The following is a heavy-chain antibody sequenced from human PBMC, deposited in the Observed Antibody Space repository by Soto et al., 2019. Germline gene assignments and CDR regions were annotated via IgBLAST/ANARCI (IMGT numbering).Heavy chain of an antibody. J-gene: IGHJ6*02. CDR2: ISYDGSNK. Sequence: QVQLVESGGGVVQPGRSLRLSCAASGFTFSSYAMHWVRQAPGKGLEWVAVISYDGSNKYYADSVKGRFTISRDNSKKTLYLQMNSLRAEDTAVYYCARDSIVVVVAARHYYGMDVWGQGTTVTVSS. CDR3: ARDSIVVVVAARHYYGMDV. CDR1: GFTFSSYA. D-gene: IGHD2-15*01. V-gene: IGHV3-30-3*01.